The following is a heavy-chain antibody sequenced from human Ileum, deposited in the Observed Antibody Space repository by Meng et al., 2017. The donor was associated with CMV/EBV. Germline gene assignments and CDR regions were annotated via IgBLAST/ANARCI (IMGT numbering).Heavy chain of an antibody. Sequence: GGSLRLSCAASGFAFSGYWMHWARQAPGKGLVWVSRINHDGTSTIYADSVKGRFTISRDNAKNTLYLQMNTLRAEDTAVYDCVREDGVVASRGNRFDPWGQGTLVTVSS. D-gene: IGHD3-3*01. V-gene: IGHV3-74*01. J-gene: IGHJ5*02. CDR1: GFAFSGYW. CDR3: VREDGVVASRGNRFDP. CDR2: INHDGTST.